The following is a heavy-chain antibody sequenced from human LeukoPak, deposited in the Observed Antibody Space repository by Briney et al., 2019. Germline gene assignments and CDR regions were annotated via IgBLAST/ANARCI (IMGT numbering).Heavy chain of an antibody. CDR3: AKEDVDLDYGGNSEVGGRYYFDY. D-gene: IGHD4-23*01. J-gene: IGHJ4*02. CDR2: ISASGSAT. V-gene: IGHV3-23*01. Sequence: GGSLRLSCAASGFTLGSAYAMTWVRQAPGKGLEWVSLISASGSATYYADSVRGRFAISRDISKNTLFLQMSSLRTEDTAVYYCAKEDVDLDYGGNSEVGGRYYFDYWGQGTLVTVSS. CDR1: GFTLGSAYA.